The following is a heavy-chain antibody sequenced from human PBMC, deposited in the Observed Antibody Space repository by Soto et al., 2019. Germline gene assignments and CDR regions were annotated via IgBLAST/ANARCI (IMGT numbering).Heavy chain of an antibody. J-gene: IGHJ6*02. CDR3: ARVRIAARTGAYGMDV. CDR1: GGSISSYY. CDR2: IYTSGST. D-gene: IGHD6-6*01. Sequence: SETLSLTCTVSGGSISSYYWSWIRQPAGKGLEWIGRIYTSGSTNYNPSLKSRVTMSVDTSKNQFSLKLSSVTAADTAVYYCARVRIAARTGAYGMDVWGQGTTVTVAS. V-gene: IGHV4-4*07.